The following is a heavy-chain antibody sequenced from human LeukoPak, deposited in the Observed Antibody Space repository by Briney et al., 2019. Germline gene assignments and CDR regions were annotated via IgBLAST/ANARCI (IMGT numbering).Heavy chain of an antibody. CDR2: ILFDGSNK. D-gene: IGHD1-26*01. CDR3: ARGHRSGSPWTDFDY. CDR1: GFTFNTYG. V-gene: IGHV3-33*01. Sequence: TGGSLRLSCAASGFTFNTYGMHWVRQAPGQGLEWVALILFDGSNKNYADSLKGRFTISRDNSKNTLYLQIDSLRAEDSAVYYCARGHRSGSPWTDFDYWGQGTLVTVSS. J-gene: IGHJ4*02.